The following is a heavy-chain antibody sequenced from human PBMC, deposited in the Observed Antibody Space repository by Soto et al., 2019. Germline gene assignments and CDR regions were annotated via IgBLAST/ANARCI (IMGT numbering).Heavy chain of an antibody. V-gene: IGHV4-59*08. CDR2: MYYRGNT. D-gene: IGHD1-1*01. J-gene: IGHJ6*02. CDR3: ARQHLTIDDNGMDV. CDR1: GGSISSYY. Sequence: QVHLQESGPGLVKPSETLSLTCTVSGGSISSYYWSWILQPPGKGLEWIGYMYYRGNTNYNPSLKSRVTMSADTSKNQFSLKLSSVTAADTAVYYCARQHLTIDDNGMDVWGQGTTVTVSS.